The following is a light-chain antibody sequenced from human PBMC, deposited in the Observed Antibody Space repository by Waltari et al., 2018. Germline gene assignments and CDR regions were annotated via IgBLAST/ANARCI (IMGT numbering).Light chain of an antibody. Sequence: DIVMTQSPDSLAVSLGARATIHCKSTPSVFSTFNNKNYLAWCQQKPGQPPKLLIYWAFTRESGVPYRFSGSGSGTDFTLTISSLQAEDVAVYYCQQYLSPPRTFGQGTKVEIK. J-gene: IGKJ1*01. CDR1: PSVFSTFNNKNY. V-gene: IGKV4-1*01. CDR2: WAF. CDR3: QQYLSPPRT.